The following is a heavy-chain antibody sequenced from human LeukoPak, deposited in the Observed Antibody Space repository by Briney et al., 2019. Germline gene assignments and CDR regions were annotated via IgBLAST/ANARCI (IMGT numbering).Heavy chain of an antibody. CDR2: IYYSGST. Sequence: KASETLSLTCTVSGGSISSYYWSWIRQPPGKGLEWIGYIYYSGSTNYNPSLKSRVTISVDTSKNQFSLKLSSVTAADTAVYNCARGVSYYDSSGYYNEYFQHWGQGTLVTVSS. CDR3: ARGVSYYDSSGYYNEYFQH. CDR1: GGSISSYY. V-gene: IGHV4-59*08. D-gene: IGHD3-22*01. J-gene: IGHJ1*01.